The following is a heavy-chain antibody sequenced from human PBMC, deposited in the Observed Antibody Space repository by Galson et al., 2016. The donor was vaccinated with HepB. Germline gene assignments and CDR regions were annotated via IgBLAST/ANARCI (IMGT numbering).Heavy chain of an antibody. V-gene: IGHV1-18*01. Sequence: SVKVSCKASGYTFTSYGISWVRQAPGQGLEWMGWISPYNGDTNYAQKLQGRVTVTTDTSASTAYMELRSLRSDDTAVYYCARGGGSAYHGMDVWGQGTTVTVSS. CDR1: GYTFTSYG. D-gene: IGHD1-26*01. CDR2: ISPYNGDT. CDR3: ARGGGSAYHGMDV. J-gene: IGHJ6*02.